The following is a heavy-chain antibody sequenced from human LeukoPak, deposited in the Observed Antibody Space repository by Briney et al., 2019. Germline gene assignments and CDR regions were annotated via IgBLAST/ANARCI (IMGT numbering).Heavy chain of an antibody. V-gene: IGHV4-34*01. Sequence: PSETLSLTCAVYGGSFSGYYWSWIRQPPGKGLEWIGEINHSGSTNYNPSLKSRATISVDTSKNQFSLKLSSVTAADTAVYYCASGPRLVVVPEYYFDYWGQGTLVTVSS. CDR2: INHSGST. D-gene: IGHD3-22*01. J-gene: IGHJ4*02. CDR1: GGSFSGYY. CDR3: ASGPRLVVVPEYYFDY.